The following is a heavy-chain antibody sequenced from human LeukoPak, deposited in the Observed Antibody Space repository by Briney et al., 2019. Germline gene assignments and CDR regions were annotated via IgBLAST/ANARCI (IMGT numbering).Heavy chain of an antibody. CDR3: ARRARGTYYFDY. V-gene: IGHV4-59*08. CDR2: IYYSGST. Sequence: PSETLSLTSTDSGGSISSYYWRWIRQPPGKGLGRIGYIYYSGSTNYNPSLKSRVTISVDTSKNQFSLKLSSVTAADTAVYYCARRARGTYYFDYWGQGTLVTVSS. J-gene: IGHJ4*02. CDR1: GGSISSYY. D-gene: IGHD3-16*01.